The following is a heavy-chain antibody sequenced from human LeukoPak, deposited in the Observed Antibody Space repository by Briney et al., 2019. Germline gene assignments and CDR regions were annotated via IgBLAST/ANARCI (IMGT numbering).Heavy chain of an antibody. D-gene: IGHD1/OR15-1a*01. J-gene: IGHJ3*02. CDR1: GFTFSSYA. CDR3: AKRTVHADAFDI. V-gene: IGHV3-23*01. CDR2: ISGSGGST. Sequence: PGGSLRLSCAASGFTFSSYAMSWVRQAPGKGLEWVSAISGSGGSTYYADTVKGRFTISRDNSKNTLYLQMNSLRAEDTAVYYCAKRTVHADAFDIWGQGTMVTVSS.